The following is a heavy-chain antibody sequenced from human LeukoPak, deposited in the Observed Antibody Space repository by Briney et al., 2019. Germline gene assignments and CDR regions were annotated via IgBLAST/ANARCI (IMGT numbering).Heavy chain of an antibody. J-gene: IGHJ4*02. D-gene: IGHD6-19*01. CDR2: IYWNDDK. Sequence: SGPTLMKPTQTLTLTCTFSGFSLSTSGVGVGWIRQPPGKALEWLALIYWNDDKRYSPSLKSRLTITKDTSKNQVVLTMTNMDPVDTATYYCAHSGIAVAGINLEITPVAFDYWGQGTLVTVSS. CDR1: GFSLSTSGVG. CDR3: AHSGIAVAGINLEITPVAFDY. V-gene: IGHV2-5*01.